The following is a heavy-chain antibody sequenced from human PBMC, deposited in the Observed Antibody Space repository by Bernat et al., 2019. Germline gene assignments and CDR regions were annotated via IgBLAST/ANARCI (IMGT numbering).Heavy chain of an antibody. J-gene: IGHJ6*03. D-gene: IGHD3-10*01. V-gene: IGHV3-23*01. CDR1: GFTFSSYA. CDR2: IRYGSDST. CDR3: AKGAGSGTFYYHYYMDV. Sequence: EVQLLESGGGLVQPGGSLRLSCAASGFTFSSYAMNWVRQAPGKGLEWVSAIRYGSDSTYYADSVKGRFNISRDDSKNTLYLHMNSLRAEDTALYFCAKGAGSGTFYYHYYMDVWGKGTTVTVSS.